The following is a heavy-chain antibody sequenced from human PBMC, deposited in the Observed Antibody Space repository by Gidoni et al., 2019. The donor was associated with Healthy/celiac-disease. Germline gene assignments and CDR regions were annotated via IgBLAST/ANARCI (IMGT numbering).Heavy chain of an antibody. D-gene: IGHD3-10*01. V-gene: IGHV4-39*01. CDR2: IYYSGST. Sequence: QLQLQESGPGLVKPSETLSLTCTVSGGSLSSSSYYWGWIRQPPGKGLEWIGSIYYSGSTYYNPSLKSRVTISVDTSKNQFSLKLSSVTAADTAVYYCARRGYYYGSGSYPDYYYYYMDVWGKGTTVTVSS. CDR3: ARRGYYYGSGSYPDYYYYYMDV. J-gene: IGHJ6*03. CDR1: GGSLSSSSYY.